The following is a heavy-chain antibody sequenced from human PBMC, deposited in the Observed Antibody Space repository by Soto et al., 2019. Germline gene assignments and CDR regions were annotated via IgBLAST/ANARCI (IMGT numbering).Heavy chain of an antibody. D-gene: IGHD6-13*01. Sequence: QVQLVQSGAEVKKPGASVKVSCKASGYTFTNYDINWVRQATGQGLEGMGWMNPNSGNTGYAQKFQGRVTMTRDTSISTAYMELSTLRSEDTAVYYCARRIAGQQREIDYWGQGTLVTVSP. J-gene: IGHJ4*02. CDR2: MNPNSGNT. CDR1: GYTFTNYD. CDR3: ARRIAGQQREIDY. V-gene: IGHV1-8*01.